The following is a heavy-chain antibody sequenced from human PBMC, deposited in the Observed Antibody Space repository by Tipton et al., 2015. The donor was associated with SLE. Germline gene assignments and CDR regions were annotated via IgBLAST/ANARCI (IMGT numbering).Heavy chain of an antibody. J-gene: IGHJ6*03. CDR1: GGSFSGYY. V-gene: IGHV4-34*01. Sequence: TLSLTCAVYGGSFSGYYWSWIRQPPGKGLEWIGEINHSGSTNYNPSLKSRVTISVDTSKNQFSLKLSSVTAAETAVYYCARGGGSGYYYYYMDVWGKGTTVTVSS. CDR3: ARGGGSGYYYYYMDV. D-gene: IGHD3-22*01. CDR2: INHSGST.